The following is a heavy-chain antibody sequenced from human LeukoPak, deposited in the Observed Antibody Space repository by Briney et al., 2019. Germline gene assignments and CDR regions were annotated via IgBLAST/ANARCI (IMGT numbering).Heavy chain of an antibody. CDR1: GFTFNTFG. V-gene: IGHV3-33*01. Sequence: GRSLRLSCAASGFTFNTFGMHWVRQAPGKGLEWVAVIWSDGSYKYYADSVKGRFTISRDDSKNTLYLEMNSLRAEDAAVYYCARSTTVTTNNWFDPWGQGTLVTVSS. CDR3: ARSTTVTTNNWFDP. D-gene: IGHD4-17*01. CDR2: IWSDGSYK. J-gene: IGHJ5*02.